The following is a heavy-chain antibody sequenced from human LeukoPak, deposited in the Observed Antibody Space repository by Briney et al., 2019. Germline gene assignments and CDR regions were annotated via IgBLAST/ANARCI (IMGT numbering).Heavy chain of an antibody. J-gene: IGHJ4*02. CDR3: ARGHYGDDFDY. D-gene: IGHD4-17*01. CDR2: INHRGST. V-gene: IGHV4-34*01. Sequence: SEALSVTCAVCGGSFSGYYWCWMRQPPGKGLEWIGEINHRGSTNYNPSLKSRVTISVDTSKNQFSLKLSSVTAADTAVYYCARGHYGDDFDYWGQGTLVTVSS. CDR1: GGSFSGYY.